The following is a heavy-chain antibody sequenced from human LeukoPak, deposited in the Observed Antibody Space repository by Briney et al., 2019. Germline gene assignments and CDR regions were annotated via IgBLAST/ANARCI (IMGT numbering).Heavy chain of an antibody. Sequence: GGSLRLSCEASGFTFTSSGMHWVRQAPGKGLEWVSYISSSSSTIYYADSVKGRFTISRDNSKNTLYLQMNSLRAEDTAVYYCARAYCSSTSCYADYYYGMDVWGQGTTVTVSS. V-gene: IGHV3-48*01. CDR3: ARAYCSSTSCYADYYYGMDV. CDR1: GFTFTSSG. J-gene: IGHJ6*02. CDR2: ISSSSSTI. D-gene: IGHD2-2*01.